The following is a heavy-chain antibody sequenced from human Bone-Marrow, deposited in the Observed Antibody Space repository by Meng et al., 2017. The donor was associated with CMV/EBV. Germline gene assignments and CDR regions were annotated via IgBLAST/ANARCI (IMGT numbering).Heavy chain of an antibody. D-gene: IGHD2-2*01. Sequence: SETLSLTCTVSGGSISSSSYYWGWIRQPPGKGLEWIGEINHSGSTNYNPSLKSRVTISVDTSKNQFSLKLSSVTAADTAVYYCARGGRYCSSTSCYALYYYYGMDVWGQGTTVTVSS. J-gene: IGHJ6*02. CDR1: GGSISSSSYY. CDR3: ARGGRYCSSTSCYALYYYYGMDV. CDR2: INHSGST. V-gene: IGHV4-39*07.